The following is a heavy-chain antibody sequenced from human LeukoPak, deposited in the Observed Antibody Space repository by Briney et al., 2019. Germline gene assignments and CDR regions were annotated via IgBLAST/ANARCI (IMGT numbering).Heavy chain of an antibody. V-gene: IGHV4-34*01. D-gene: IGHD5-18*01. CDR3: ARGLPQKPLDTAMVTDY. CDR1: GGSFSGYY. J-gene: IGHJ4*02. CDR2: INHSGST. Sequence: SETLSLTCAVYGGSFSGYYWSWIRQPPGKGLEWIGEINHSGSTNYNPSLKSRVTISVDTSKNQFSLKLSSVTAADTAVYYCARGLPQKPLDTAMVTDYRGQGTLVTVSS.